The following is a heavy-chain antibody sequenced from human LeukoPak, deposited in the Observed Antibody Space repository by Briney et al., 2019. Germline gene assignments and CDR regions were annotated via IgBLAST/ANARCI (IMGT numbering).Heavy chain of an antibody. D-gene: IGHD3-10*01. CDR3: AREQLLWFGELLGAFDY. V-gene: IGHV3-9*01. CDR1: GFTFDDYA. CDR2: ISWNSGSI. J-gene: IGHJ4*02. Sequence: GGSLRLSCAASGFTFDDYAMHWVRQAPGKGLEWVSGISWNSGSIGYADSVKGRFTISRDNAKNSLYLQMNSLRAEDTAVYYCAREQLLWFGELLGAFDYWGQGTLVTVSS.